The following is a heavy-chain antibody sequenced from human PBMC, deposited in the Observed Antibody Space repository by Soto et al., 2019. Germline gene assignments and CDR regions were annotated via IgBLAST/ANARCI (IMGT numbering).Heavy chain of an antibody. V-gene: IGHV3-49*04. CDR1: GFTFGDYA. Sequence: ESGGGLEQPGRSLRLSCRGSGFTFGDYAVSWVRQAPGKGLEWVGLIRRESYGGTTIYAASVKARFIVSRDDSKSIAYLQMNRLTTEDTAVYYCVRSPNGSGRSWRGAYWGRGTLVTLSS. D-gene: IGHD2-15*01. CDR3: VRSPNGSGRSWRGAY. CDR2: IRRESYGGTT. J-gene: IGHJ4*02.